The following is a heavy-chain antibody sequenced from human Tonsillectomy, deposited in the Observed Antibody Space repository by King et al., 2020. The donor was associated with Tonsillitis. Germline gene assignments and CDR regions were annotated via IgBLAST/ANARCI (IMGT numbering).Heavy chain of an antibody. V-gene: IGHV4-39*01. Sequence: LQLQESGPGLVKPSETLSLTCTVSGGSISRTSFYWGWFRQPPGKGLEWIGSIIYSGSTYYHPSLKSRVTISVDTSKNQFSLKLSSLTAADTAVYYCARHRLLNWFDRWGKGTLVTVSS. CDR2: IIYSGST. J-gene: IGHJ5*02. D-gene: IGHD2/OR15-2a*01. CDR1: GGSISRTSFY. CDR3: ARHRLLNWFDR.